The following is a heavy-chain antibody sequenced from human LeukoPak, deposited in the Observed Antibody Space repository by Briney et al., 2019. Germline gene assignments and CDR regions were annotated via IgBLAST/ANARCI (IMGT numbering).Heavy chain of an antibody. Sequence: GASVTVSCTASGYTFTGYYMHWVRQAPGQGIEWMGWINPNSGGTNYAQKFQGRVTMTRDTSISTAYMELSRLRSDDTAVYYCARLSDSSGYLFDYWGQGTLVTVSS. CDR3: ARLSDSSGYLFDY. CDR1: GYTFTGYY. CDR2: INPNSGGT. V-gene: IGHV1-2*02. J-gene: IGHJ4*02. D-gene: IGHD3-22*01.